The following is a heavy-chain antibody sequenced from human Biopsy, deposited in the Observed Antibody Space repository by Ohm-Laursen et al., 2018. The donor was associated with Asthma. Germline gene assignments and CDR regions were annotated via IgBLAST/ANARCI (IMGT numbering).Heavy chain of an antibody. CDR2: LSSDGRNK. J-gene: IGHJ3*02. CDR3: ARESGQDSGGTGAFDR. D-gene: IGHD4-23*01. CDR1: GFVFSQCG. Sequence: SLRLSCAASGFVFSQCGMHWVRRGPGKGLERVALLSSDGRNKYYKDSVKGRFTISRDNSKLRLYLEINSLRVEDSAVYYGARESGQDSGGTGAFDRWGQGIMVAVSS. V-gene: IGHV3-30*03.